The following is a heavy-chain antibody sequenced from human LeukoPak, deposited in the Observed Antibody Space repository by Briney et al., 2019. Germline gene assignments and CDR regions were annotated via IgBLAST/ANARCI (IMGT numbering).Heavy chain of an antibody. CDR1: GGSISSGSYY. CDR3: ARVERGYSYGYTY. Sequence: PSETLSLTCTVSGGSISSGSYYWSWIRQPAGKGLEWIGRIYTSGSTNYNPSLKSRVTISVDTSKNQFSLKLSSVTAADTAVYYCARVERGYSYGYTYWGQGTLVTVSS. J-gene: IGHJ4*02. CDR2: IYTSGST. V-gene: IGHV4-61*02. D-gene: IGHD5-18*01.